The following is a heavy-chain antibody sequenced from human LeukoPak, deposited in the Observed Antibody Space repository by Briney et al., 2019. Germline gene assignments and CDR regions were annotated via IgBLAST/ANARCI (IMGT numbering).Heavy chain of an antibody. CDR2: INPNSGGT. CDR3: ARVDYDLVADVYYSDY. V-gene: IGHV1-2*06. D-gene: IGHD3-3*01. CDR1: GYTFTGYY. Sequence: ASVKVSCKASGYTFTGYYMHWVRQAPGQGLEWMGRINPNSGGTNYAQKFQGRVTMTRDTSISTAYMELSRLRSDDTAVYYCARVDYDLVADVYYSDYWGQGTLVTVSS. J-gene: IGHJ4*02.